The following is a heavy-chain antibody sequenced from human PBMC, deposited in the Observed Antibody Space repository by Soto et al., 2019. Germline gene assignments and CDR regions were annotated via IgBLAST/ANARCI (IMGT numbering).Heavy chain of an antibody. CDR1: GFTFSSYG. CDR3: AKGIRVYSGYDLYLDY. Sequence: QVQLVESGGGVVQPGRSLRLSCAASGFTFSSYGMHWVRQAPGKGLEWVAVISYDGSNKYYADSVKGRFTISRDNSKNTLYLQMNSLRAEDTAVYYCAKGIRVYSGYDLYLDYWGQGTLVTVSS. CDR2: ISYDGSNK. J-gene: IGHJ4*02. D-gene: IGHD5-12*01. V-gene: IGHV3-30*18.